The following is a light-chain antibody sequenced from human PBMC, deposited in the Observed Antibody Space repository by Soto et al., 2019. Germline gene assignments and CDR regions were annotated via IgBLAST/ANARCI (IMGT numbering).Light chain of an antibody. CDR3: QQYNSYPWT. Sequence: DIQMTQSPSTLSASVGDRVTITCRASQSISSWLAWYQQQPGKAPKLLIYKASSLESGVPSRFSGSGSGTEFTLNISSLQPDDFATYYCQQYNSYPWTFGQGTKVEIK. V-gene: IGKV1-5*03. CDR1: QSISSW. J-gene: IGKJ1*01. CDR2: KAS.